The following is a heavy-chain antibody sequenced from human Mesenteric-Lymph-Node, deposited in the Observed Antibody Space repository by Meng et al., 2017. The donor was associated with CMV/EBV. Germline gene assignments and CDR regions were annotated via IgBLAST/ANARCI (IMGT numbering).Heavy chain of an antibody. D-gene: IGHD5-18*01. CDR1: GYTFTGYY. V-gene: IGHV1-2*02. CDR3: ARDHSLHGYSYGWEYDY. Sequence: ASVKVSCKASGYTFTGYYMHWVRQAPGQGLEWMGWINPNSGGTNYAQKFQGRVTMTRDTSTSTAYMELRSLRSDDTAVYYCARDHSLHGYSYGWEYDYWGQGTLVTVSS. CDR2: INPNSGGT. J-gene: IGHJ4*02.